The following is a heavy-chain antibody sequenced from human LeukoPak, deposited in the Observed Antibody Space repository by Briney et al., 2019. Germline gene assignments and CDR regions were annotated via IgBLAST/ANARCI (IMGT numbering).Heavy chain of an antibody. CDR1: GYSFTSYW. CDR3: ARHGVDCSGGSCYSVDY. J-gene: IGHJ4*02. V-gene: IGHV5-51*01. D-gene: IGHD2-15*01. Sequence: GESLKISCKGSGYSFTSYWIGWVRQMPREGLEWMGIIYPGDSDTGYSPSFQGQVTISADKSISTAYLQWSSLKASDTAMYYCARHGVDCSGGSCYSVDYWGQGTLVTVSS. CDR2: IYPGDSDT.